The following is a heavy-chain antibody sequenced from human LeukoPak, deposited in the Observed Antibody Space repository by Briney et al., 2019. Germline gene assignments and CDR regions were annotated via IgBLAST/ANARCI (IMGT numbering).Heavy chain of an antibody. Sequence: SETLSLTCAVSGGSISSGGYSWSWIRQPPGKGLEWIGYIYHSGSTYYNPSLKSRVTISVDTSKDQFSLKLSSVTAADTAVYYCARGPEYCGGDCYSPTFDYWGQGTLVTVSS. D-gene: IGHD2-21*02. J-gene: IGHJ4*02. CDR1: GGSISSGGYS. V-gene: IGHV4-30-2*01. CDR3: ARGPEYCGGDCYSPTFDY. CDR2: IYHSGST.